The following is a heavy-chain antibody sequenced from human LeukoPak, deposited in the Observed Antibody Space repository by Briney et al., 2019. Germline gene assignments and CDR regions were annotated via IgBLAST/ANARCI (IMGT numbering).Heavy chain of an antibody. Sequence: GASVKVSCKASGYTFTSYYMHWVRQAPGQGLEWMGWISVYNGNTNYAQKLQGRVTMTTDTSTNTAYMELRSLRSDDTAVYYCARDRLSPGPDGNWFDPWGQGALVTVSS. CDR1: GYTFTSYY. CDR3: ARDRLSPGPDGNWFDP. J-gene: IGHJ5*02. CDR2: ISVYNGNT. D-gene: IGHD1-14*01. V-gene: IGHV1-18*04.